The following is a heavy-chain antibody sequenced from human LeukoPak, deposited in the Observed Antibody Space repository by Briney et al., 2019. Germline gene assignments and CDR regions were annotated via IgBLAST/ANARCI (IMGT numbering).Heavy chain of an antibody. J-gene: IGHJ4*02. V-gene: IGHV4-4*07. CDR1: GGSISSYY. D-gene: IGHD3-10*01. CDR2: IHTSGST. Sequence: SEALSLTCTVSGGSISSYYWSWIRQPAGKGLEWIGRIHTSGSTNYNPSLKSRVTISVDTSKNQFSLKLSSVTAADTAVYYCARLLTYGSGGNFIEKPIDYWGQGTLVTVSS. CDR3: ARLLTYGSGGNFIEKPIDY.